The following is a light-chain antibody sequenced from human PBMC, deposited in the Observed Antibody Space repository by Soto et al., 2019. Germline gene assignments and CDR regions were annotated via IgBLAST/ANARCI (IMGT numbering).Light chain of an antibody. CDR1: QSVSSSY. CDR3: QQYESSTSYT. V-gene: IGKV3-20*01. CDR2: GAS. J-gene: IGKJ2*01. Sequence: EIVLTQSPGTLSLSPGERATLSCRASQSVSSSYVAWDQQKPCQAPRLLIYGASSSATGIPDRFSGSGSGTDFTLTISRLEPEACAVYYCQQYESSTSYTFGQGTKLEIK.